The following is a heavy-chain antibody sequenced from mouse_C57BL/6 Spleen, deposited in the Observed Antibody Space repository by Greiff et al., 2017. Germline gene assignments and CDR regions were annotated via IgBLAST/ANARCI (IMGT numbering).Heavy chain of an antibody. CDR2: IDPSNGNT. CDR3: AKLNCDVGYYAMDY. CDR1: GFNIKNTY. Sequence: VQLQQSVAELVRPGASVMLSCTASGFNIKNTYMHWVKQRPEQGLEWIGRIDPSNGNTKYAPKVQGQATIPADYSSNTAYLQLSSLTSEDTAIYYCAKLNCDVGYYAMDYWGQGTSVTVSS. J-gene: IGHJ4*01. V-gene: IGHV14-3*01. D-gene: IGHD4-1*01.